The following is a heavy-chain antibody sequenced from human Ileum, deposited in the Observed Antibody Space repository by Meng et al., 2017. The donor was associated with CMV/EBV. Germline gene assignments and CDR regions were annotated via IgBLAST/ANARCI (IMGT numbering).Heavy chain of an antibody. V-gene: IGHV6-1*01. CDR1: GDSVFNKNVA. J-gene: IGHJ4*02. CDR2: TYYMSKWNN. CDR3: ARGQFSALDF. Sequence: QAQLPQSGPRLVRTSQTLSLTCAIDGDSVFNKNVAWNWIRQSPSRGLEWLGRTYYMSKWNNDYAASVESRIIVNLDTFTNQLSLQLNSVTPDDTAVYYCARGQFSALDFWGQGTLVTVSS. D-gene: IGHD4-11*01.